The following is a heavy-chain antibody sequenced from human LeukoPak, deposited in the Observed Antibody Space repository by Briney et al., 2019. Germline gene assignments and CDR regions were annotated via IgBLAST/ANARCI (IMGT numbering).Heavy chain of an antibody. V-gene: IGHV1-69*04. CDR1: GGTFSSYA. CDR3: AREVPRGVITD. D-gene: IGHD3-10*01. J-gene: IGHJ4*02. CDR2: IIPILGIA. Sequence: GSSVEVSCKASGGTFSSYAISWVRQAPGQGLEWMGRIIPILGIANYAQKFQGRVTITADKSTSTAYMELSSLRSEDTAVYYCAREVPRGVITDWGQGTLVTVSS.